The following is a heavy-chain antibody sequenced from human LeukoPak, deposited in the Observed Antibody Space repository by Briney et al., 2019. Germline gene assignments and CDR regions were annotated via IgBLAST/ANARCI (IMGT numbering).Heavy chain of an antibody. CDR3: ARDKTYCSSTSCYHLFDY. CDR1: GYDFINYG. V-gene: IGHV1-18*01. Sequence: GDSVKVSCKASGYDFINYGISWVRQAPGQGLEWMGWRSIYNGNTDYKLQGRVTMTTDTSTSTAYMELSSLRSEDTAVYYCARDKTYCSSTSCYHLFDYWGQGTLVTVSS. J-gene: IGHJ4*02. D-gene: IGHD2-2*01. CDR2: RSIYNGNT.